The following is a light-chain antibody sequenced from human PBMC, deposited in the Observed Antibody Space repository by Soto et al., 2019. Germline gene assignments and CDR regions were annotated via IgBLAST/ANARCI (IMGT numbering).Light chain of an antibody. CDR2: AAS. CDR1: QSISSY. V-gene: IGKV1-39*01. Sequence: DIQMTQSPSSLSASVGDRFTITCRRSQSISSYLNWYQQKAGKAPKLMIYAASSLKSGVASRFSGSGAGTDWTMTISSLEPEDFAVYYGQQRSHWRITFGKGTRLEIK. J-gene: IGKJ5*01. CDR3: QQRSHWRIT.